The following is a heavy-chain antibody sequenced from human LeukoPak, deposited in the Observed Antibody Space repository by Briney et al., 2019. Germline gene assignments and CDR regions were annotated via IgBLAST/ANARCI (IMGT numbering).Heavy chain of an antibody. CDR2: IHYSGST. V-gene: IGHV4-59*11. CDR1: GDSIRNHY. Sequence: SETLSLTCTVSGDSIRNHYCSWIRQPPGKGLECIGVIHYSGSTNYNPSVKSRVTISVDTPKNQFSLKLNSVTAADTAVYFCARVSLSGYCSGASCYFDYWGHGTLVTVSS. CDR3: ARVSLSGYCSGASCYFDY. D-gene: IGHD2-15*01. J-gene: IGHJ4*01.